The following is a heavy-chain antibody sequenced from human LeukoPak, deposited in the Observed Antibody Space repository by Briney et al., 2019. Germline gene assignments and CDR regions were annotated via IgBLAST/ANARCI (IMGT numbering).Heavy chain of an antibody. D-gene: IGHD3-10*01. J-gene: IGHJ4*02. CDR2: INPSGGST. CDR3: ARGPPPYGSGTYYLDY. Sequence: ASVKVSCKASGYTFTSYYMHWVRQAPGQGLEWMGIINPSGGSTSYAQKFQARVTMTRDTSTTTVYMELSSLRSEDTAVYYSARGPPPYGSGTYYLDYWGQGTLVTVSS. V-gene: IGHV1-46*01. CDR1: GYTFTSYY.